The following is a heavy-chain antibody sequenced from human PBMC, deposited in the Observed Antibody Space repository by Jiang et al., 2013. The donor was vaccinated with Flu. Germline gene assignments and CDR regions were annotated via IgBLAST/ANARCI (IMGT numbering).Heavy chain of an antibody. J-gene: IGHJ3*02. Sequence: VQLLESGGGVVRPGGSLRLSCAASGFTFDDFGMTWVRQVPGKGLEWVSGTNWNGGTTGYADSVKGRFTISRDNANNSLYLQMNSLRAEDTALYYCARGRSASRTGGAYDIWGLGTMVTVSS. CDR1: GFTFDDFG. CDR3: ARGRSASRTGGAYDI. CDR2: TNWNGGTT. V-gene: IGHV3-20*04. D-gene: IGHD1-1*01.